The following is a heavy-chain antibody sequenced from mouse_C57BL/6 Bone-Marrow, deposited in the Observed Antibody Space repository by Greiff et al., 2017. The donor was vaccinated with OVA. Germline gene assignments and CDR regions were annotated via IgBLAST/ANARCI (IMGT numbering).Heavy chain of an antibody. CDR2: LSNGGGST. J-gene: IGHJ3*01. CDR3: ARHEGSGFAY. CDR1: GFTFSDYY. Sequence: EVQLQESGGGLVQPGGSLKLSCAAAGFTFSDYYMYWVRQTPEKRLEWVAYLSNGGGSTYYPDTVKGRFTISRDNAKNTLYLQMSRLKSEDTAMYYCARHEGSGFAYWGQGTLVTVSA. V-gene: IGHV5-12*01. D-gene: IGHD3-2*02.